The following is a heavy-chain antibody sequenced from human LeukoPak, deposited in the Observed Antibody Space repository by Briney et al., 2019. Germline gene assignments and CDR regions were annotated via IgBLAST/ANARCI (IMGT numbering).Heavy chain of an antibody. CDR2: ISYDGSNK. Sequence: GSLRLSCAASGFTFSSYGMHWVRQAPGKGLEWVAVISYDGSNKYYADSVKGRFTISRDNSKNTLYLQMNSLRAEDTAVYYCAKDLSYYDSSGYYWGQGTLVTVSS. V-gene: IGHV3-30*18. D-gene: IGHD3-22*01. CDR1: GFTFSSYG. J-gene: IGHJ4*02. CDR3: AKDLSYYDSSGYY.